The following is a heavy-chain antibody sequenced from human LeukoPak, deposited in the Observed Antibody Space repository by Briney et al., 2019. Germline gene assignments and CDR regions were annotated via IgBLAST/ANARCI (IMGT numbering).Heavy chain of an antibody. D-gene: IGHD3-9*01. J-gene: IGHJ6*01. V-gene: IGHV3-13*01. CDR1: GFTFSSHD. CDR2: IGTAGDT. CDR3: ARGYFGGMDV. Sequence: GGSLRLSCAASGFTFSSHDMHWVRQATGKGLEWVSAIGTAGDTYYPGSVKGRFTISRENAKNSLYLQMNSLRAGDTAVYYCARGYFGGMDVWGKGPRSPSPQ.